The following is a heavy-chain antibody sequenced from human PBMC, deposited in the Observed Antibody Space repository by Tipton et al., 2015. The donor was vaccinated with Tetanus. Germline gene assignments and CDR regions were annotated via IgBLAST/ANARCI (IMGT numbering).Heavy chain of an antibody. CDR3: ARPPLGNYGMDV. CDR1: GGSFSGYY. Sequence: TLSLTCAVYGGSFSGYYWGWIRQPPGKGLEWIGSIYYSGSTYYNPSLKSRVTISVDTSKNQFSLKLSSVTAADTAVYYCARPPLGNYGMDVWGQGTTVTVSS. V-gene: IGHV4-39*01. CDR2: IYYSGST. J-gene: IGHJ6*02.